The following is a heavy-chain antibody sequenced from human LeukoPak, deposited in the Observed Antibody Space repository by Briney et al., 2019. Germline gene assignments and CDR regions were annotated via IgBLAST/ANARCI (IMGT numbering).Heavy chain of an antibody. D-gene: IGHD1-26*01. J-gene: IGHJ4*02. CDR1: GFAFSTYW. V-gene: IGHV3-7*04. Sequence: GGSLRLSCAASGFAFSTYWMSWVRQAPGKGLEWVGNINQGGTEKHYVDSVKGRFTISRDNAKNSLYLQTSSPRAEDTAVYYCARGSGTYYIYWGQGTLVTVSS. CDR3: ARGSGTYYIY. CDR2: INQGGTEK.